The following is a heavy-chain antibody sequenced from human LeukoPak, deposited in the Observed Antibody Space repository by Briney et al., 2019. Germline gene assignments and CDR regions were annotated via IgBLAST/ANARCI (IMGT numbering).Heavy chain of an antibody. Sequence: PSETLSLTCAVYGGSFSGYYWSWIRLPPGKGLEWIGEINHSGSTNYNPSLKSRVTISVDTSKNQFSLKLSSVTAADTAVYYCARIRPSFYDSSRLSYFDYWGQGTLVTVSS. CDR2: INHSGST. D-gene: IGHD3-22*01. J-gene: IGHJ4*02. CDR3: ARIRPSFYDSSRLSYFDY. CDR1: GGSFSGYY. V-gene: IGHV4-34*01.